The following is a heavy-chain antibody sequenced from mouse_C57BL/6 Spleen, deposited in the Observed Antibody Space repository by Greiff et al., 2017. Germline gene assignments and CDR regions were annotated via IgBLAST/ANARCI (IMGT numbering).Heavy chain of an antibody. V-gene: IGHV1-52*01. CDR3: ARRGAIVTTNYAMDY. Sequence: QVQLQQPGAELVRPGSSVKLSCKASGYTFTSYWMHWVKQRPIQGLEWIGNIDPSDSETHYNQKFKDKATLTVDKSSSTAYMQLSSLTSEDSAVYYRARRGAIVTTNYAMDYWGQGTSVTVSS. CDR2: IDPSDSET. J-gene: IGHJ4*01. D-gene: IGHD2-5*01. CDR1: GYTFTSYW.